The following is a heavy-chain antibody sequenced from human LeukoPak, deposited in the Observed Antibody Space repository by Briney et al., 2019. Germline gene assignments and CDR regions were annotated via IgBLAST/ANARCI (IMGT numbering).Heavy chain of an antibody. CDR1: GYTFIGYY. CDR3: ARDITGKGDY. Sequence: GASVKVYCKASGYTFIGYYMHWVRQAPGQGLEWMGWINPNSGGTNYAQKFQGRVTMTRDTSISTAYMELSRLRSDDTAVYYCARDITGKGDYWGQGTLVTVSS. J-gene: IGHJ4*02. D-gene: IGHD1-20*01. V-gene: IGHV1-2*02. CDR2: INPNSGGT.